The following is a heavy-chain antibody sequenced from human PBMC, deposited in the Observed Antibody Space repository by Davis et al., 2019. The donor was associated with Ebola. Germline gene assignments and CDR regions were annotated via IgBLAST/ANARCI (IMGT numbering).Heavy chain of an antibody. CDR2: IYSGGST. J-gene: IGHJ4*02. Sequence: GESLKISCAASGLFVSNNYMNWVRQAPGKGLEWVSGIYSGGSTHYADSVKGRFTISRDNSKNTLYLQMNSLRAEDTAVYYCAKRVEYSSSFAYFDYWGQGALVTVSS. D-gene: IGHD6-6*01. CDR1: GLFVSNNY. CDR3: AKRVEYSSSFAYFDY. V-gene: IGHV3-53*01.